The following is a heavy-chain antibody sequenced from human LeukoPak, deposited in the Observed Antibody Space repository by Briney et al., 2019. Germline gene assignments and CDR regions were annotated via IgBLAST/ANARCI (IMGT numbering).Heavy chain of an antibody. CDR3: AKSGSRAWDYFDY. Sequence: PGGSLRLSCAASGFTFSSYAMNWVRQAPGKGLEWVSTIGGDGGATHYADSVKGRFTISRANSKNTLFLQMNSLRAEDTAVYYCAKSGSRAWDYFDYWGQGTLVTASS. V-gene: IGHV3-23*01. D-gene: IGHD6-19*01. CDR1: GFTFSSYA. CDR2: IGGDGGAT. J-gene: IGHJ4*02.